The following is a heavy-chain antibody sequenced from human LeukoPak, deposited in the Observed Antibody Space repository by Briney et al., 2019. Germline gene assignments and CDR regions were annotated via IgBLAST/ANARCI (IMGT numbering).Heavy chain of an antibody. Sequence: GASVKVSCKASGYTFTSYGISWVRQAPGQGLEWMGWISAYNGNTNYAQKVQGRVTMTTDTSTSTADMELRSLRSDDTAVYYCARYDYGGNSGAFDIWGQGTMVTVSS. CDR3: ARYDYGGNSGAFDI. V-gene: IGHV1-18*01. D-gene: IGHD4-23*01. CDR2: ISAYNGNT. CDR1: GYTFTSYG. J-gene: IGHJ3*02.